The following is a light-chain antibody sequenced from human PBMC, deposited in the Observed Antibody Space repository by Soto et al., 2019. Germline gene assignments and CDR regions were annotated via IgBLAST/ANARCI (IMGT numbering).Light chain of an antibody. CDR2: GAS. Sequence: EIVLTQSPGTLSLSPGERATLSCRASQSVSSSYLAWYHQKPGQAPSLHIYGASSRATGIPDRFSGSGSGTDFTLTISRLEPEVWAVYDGEQYGNSPPWTFGQGTQVESK. V-gene: IGKV3-20*01. CDR3: EQYGNSPPWT. CDR1: QSVSSSY. J-gene: IGKJ1*01.